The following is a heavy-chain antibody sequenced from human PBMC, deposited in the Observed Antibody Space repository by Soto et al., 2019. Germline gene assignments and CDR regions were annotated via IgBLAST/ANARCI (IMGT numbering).Heavy chain of an antibody. CDR1: GASISSYY. J-gene: IGHJ4*02. D-gene: IGHD2-15*01. Sequence: QVQLQEWGPRLVKPSETLSLTCTVSGASISSYYWTWIRQPPGKGLEYIGYIYYSGRTYYNPSLKSRVTISVDTSKNQFSLKLSSVTAADTAVYYCARGHLGITTTGTWYDFDYWGQGTLVTVSS. CDR3: ARGHLGITTTGTWYDFDY. V-gene: IGHV4-59*01. CDR2: IYYSGRT.